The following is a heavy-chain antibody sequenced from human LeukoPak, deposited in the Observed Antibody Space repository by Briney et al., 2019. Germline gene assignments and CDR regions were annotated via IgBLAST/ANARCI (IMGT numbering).Heavy chain of an antibody. V-gene: IGHV1-18*01. J-gene: IGHJ3*02. CDR3: ARHTPTAMVTWIAFDI. CDR2: ISAYNGNT. D-gene: IGHD5-18*01. CDR1: GYTFTSYG. Sequence: ASVKVSCKASGYTFTSYGISWVRQAPGQGLEWMGWISAYNGNTNYAQKLQGRVTMTTDTSTSTAYMELRSLRSDDTAVYYCARHTPTAMVTWIAFDIWGQGTMVTVSS.